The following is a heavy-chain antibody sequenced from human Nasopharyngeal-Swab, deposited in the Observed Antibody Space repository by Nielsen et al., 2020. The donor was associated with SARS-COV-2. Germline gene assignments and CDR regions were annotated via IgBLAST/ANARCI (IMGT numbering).Heavy chain of an antibody. J-gene: IGHJ6*03. CDR2: IGAYNGNT. CDR3: ARDSSYGTPYYYYYYMDV. V-gene: IGHV1-18*04. CDR1: GYTFTSYG. D-gene: IGHD5-18*01. Sequence: ASVKVSCKASGYTFTSYGISWVRQAPGQGLEWMGWIGAYNGNTNYAQKLQGRVTMTTDTSTSTAYMELRSLRSDDTAVYYCARDSSYGTPYYYYYYMDVWGKGTTVTVSS.